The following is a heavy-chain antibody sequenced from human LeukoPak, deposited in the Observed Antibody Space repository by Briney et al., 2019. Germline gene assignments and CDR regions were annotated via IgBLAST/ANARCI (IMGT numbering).Heavy chain of an antibody. CDR1: GFTFSSYW. D-gene: IGHD1-26*01. V-gene: IGHV3-7*03. Sequence: GGSLRLSCAASGFTFSSYWMSWVRQAPGKGLEWVANINKDGGEKYYVDSVKGRFTISRDNDKNSLYLQMNSLGADDTAVYYCVKDCRHRYSGSRPAYWGQGTLVTVSS. CDR3: VKDCRHRYSGSRPAY. J-gene: IGHJ4*02. CDR2: INKDGGEK.